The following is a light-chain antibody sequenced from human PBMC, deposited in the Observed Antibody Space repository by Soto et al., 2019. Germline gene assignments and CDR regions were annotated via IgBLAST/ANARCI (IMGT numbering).Light chain of an antibody. CDR1: QSVRSSY. CDR3: QQYGSSSWT. J-gene: IGKJ1*01. V-gene: IGKV3-20*01. CDR2: GAS. Sequence: EIVLTQSPGTPSLPPGGKATLSCRASQSVRSSYLAWYQQKFGQAPRLLIYGASSRATGIPDRFSGSGSGTDFTLTISRLEPEDFAVYYCQQYGSSSWTFGQGTKVDIK.